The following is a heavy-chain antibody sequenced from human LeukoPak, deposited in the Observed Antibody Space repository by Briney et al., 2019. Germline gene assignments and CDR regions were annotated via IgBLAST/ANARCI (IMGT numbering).Heavy chain of an antibody. CDR1: GFTFSSYW. CDR3: ARDVRGSGSYYLREPARERGPQSDY. D-gene: IGHD3-10*01. CDR2: IKQDGSEK. V-gene: IGHV3-7*01. J-gene: IGHJ4*02. Sequence: AGGSLRLSCAASGFTFSSYWMSWVRQAPGKGLEWVANIKQDGSEKYYVDSVKGRFTISRDNAKNSLYLQMNSLRAEDTAVYYCARDVRGSGSYYLREPARERGPQSDYWGQGTLVTVSS.